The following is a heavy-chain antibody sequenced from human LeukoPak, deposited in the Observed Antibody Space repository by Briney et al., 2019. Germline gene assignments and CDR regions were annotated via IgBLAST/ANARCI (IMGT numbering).Heavy chain of an antibody. D-gene: IGHD1-26*01. V-gene: IGHV3-7*01. Sequence: GGSLRLSCAASGFTFSSYWMSWGRQAPGKGLEWVANIKQDGSEKYSVDSVKGRFTISRDNAKNSLYLQMNSLRAEDTAVYYCASSIVRGLVDYWGQGTLVTVSS. CDR1: GFTFSSYW. CDR3: ASSIVRGLVDY. CDR2: IKQDGSEK. J-gene: IGHJ4*02.